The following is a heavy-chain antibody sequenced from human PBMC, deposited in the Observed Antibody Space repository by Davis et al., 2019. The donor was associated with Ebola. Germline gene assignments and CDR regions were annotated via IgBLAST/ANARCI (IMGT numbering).Heavy chain of an antibody. Sequence: GESLKISCVASGLTFSNYWMTWVRQAPGKGLEWVAVISYDGSNKYYADSVKGRFTISRDNAKNSLYLQMNSLRAEDTAVYYCARDSCISTSCYVGSDYYYGMDVWGQGATVTVSS. CDR3: ARDSCISTSCYVGSDYYYGMDV. D-gene: IGHD2-2*01. CDR1: GLTFSNYW. J-gene: IGHJ6*02. V-gene: IGHV3-30*03. CDR2: ISYDGSNK.